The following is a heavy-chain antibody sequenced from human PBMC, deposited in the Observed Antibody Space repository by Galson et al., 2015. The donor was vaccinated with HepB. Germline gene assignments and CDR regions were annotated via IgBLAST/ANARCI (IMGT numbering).Heavy chain of an antibody. D-gene: IGHD2-21*01. Sequence: SLRLSCAAPGITFSTYVMSWVRQAPGKGLEWVSSIVGSGESTFYADSVKGRFTISRDNSRNTLYLQMNRLRADDTAIDYCAKTSYCDGGPCFSGYFDSWGHGTLVAVSS. CDR2: IVGSGEST. J-gene: IGHJ4*01. CDR3: AKTSYCDGGPCFSGYFDS. CDR1: GITFSTYV. V-gene: IGHV3-23*01.